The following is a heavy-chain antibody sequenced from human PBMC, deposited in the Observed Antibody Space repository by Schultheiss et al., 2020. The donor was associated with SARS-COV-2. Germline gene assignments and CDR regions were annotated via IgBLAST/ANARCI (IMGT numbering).Heavy chain of an antibody. CDR3: ARDTRAYCSGGSCNWFDP. J-gene: IGHJ5*02. V-gene: IGHV4-59*01. D-gene: IGHD2-15*01. Sequence: SETLSLTCAVYGGSFSGYYWSWIRQPAGKGLEWIGYIYYSGSTNYNPSLKSRVTISVDTSKNQFSLKLSSVTAADTAVYYCARDTRAYCSGGSCNWFDPWGQGTLVTVSS. CDR1: GGSFSGYY. CDR2: IYYSGST.